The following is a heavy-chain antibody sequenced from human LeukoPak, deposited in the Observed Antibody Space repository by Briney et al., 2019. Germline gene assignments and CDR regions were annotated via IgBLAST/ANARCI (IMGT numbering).Heavy chain of an antibody. CDR3: AREPVVVVAAVDAFDI. J-gene: IGHJ3*02. V-gene: IGHV1-18*01. CDR1: GYTFTSYG. Sequence: ASVKVSCKASGYTFTSYGISRVRQAPGQGLEWMGWISAYNGNTNYAQKLQGRVTMTRDTSTSTVYMELSSLRSEDTAVYYCAREPVVVVAAVDAFDIWGQGTMVTVSS. D-gene: IGHD2-15*01. CDR2: ISAYNGNT.